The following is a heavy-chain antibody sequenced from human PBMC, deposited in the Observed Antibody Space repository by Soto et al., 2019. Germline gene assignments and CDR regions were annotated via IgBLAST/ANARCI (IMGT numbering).Heavy chain of an antibody. D-gene: IGHD3-22*01. Sequence: PGGSLRLSCAASGFTFSSYGMHWVRQAPGKGLEWVAVISYDGSNKYYADSVKGRFTISRDNSKNTLYLQMNSLRAEDTAVYYCAKDSYYYDSSGYYNWFDPWGQGT. CDR3: AKDSYYYDSSGYYNWFDP. J-gene: IGHJ5*02. CDR2: ISYDGSNK. CDR1: GFTFSSYG. V-gene: IGHV3-30*18.